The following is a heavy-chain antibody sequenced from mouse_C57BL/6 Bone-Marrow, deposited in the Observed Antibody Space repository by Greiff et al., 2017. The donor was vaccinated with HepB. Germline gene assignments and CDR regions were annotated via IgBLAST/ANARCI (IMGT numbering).Heavy chain of an antibody. V-gene: IGHV4-1*01. CDR3: ARAYYSNHAGVLDY. CDR2: INPDSSTI. D-gene: IGHD2-5*01. Sequence: EADGIDFSRYWMSWVRRAPGKGLEWIGEINPDSSTINYAPSLKDKFIISRDNAKNTLYLQMSKVRSEDTALYYCARAYYSNHAGVLDYWGQGTTLTVSS. CDR1: GIDFSRYW. J-gene: IGHJ2*01.